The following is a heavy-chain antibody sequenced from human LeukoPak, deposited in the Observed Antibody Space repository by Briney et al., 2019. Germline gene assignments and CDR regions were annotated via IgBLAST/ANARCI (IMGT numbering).Heavy chain of an antibody. D-gene: IGHD4-23*01. CDR3: ARSSVVTPVTRFDY. J-gene: IGHJ4*02. V-gene: IGHV4-34*01. CDR1: GGSFSGYY. CDR2: INHSGST. Sequence: PSETLSLTCAVYGGSFSGYYWSWIRQPPGKGLEWIGEINHSGSTNYNPSLKSRVTISVDTSKNQFSLKLSSVTAADTAVYYCARSSVVTPVTRFDYWGQGTLVTVSS.